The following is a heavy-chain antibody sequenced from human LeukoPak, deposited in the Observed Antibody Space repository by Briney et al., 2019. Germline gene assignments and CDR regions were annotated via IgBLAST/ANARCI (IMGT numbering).Heavy chain of an antibody. CDR3: ATHYYGSGSYTPSGY. CDR2: ISGSGGST. V-gene: IGHV3-23*01. CDR1: GFTLSSHW. D-gene: IGHD3-10*01. J-gene: IGHJ4*02. Sequence: GGSLRLSCAASGFTLSSHWMSWVRQAPGKGLEWVSAISGSGGSTYYADSVKGRFTISRDNSKNTLYLQMNSLRAEDTAVYYCATHYYGSGSYTPSGYWGQGTLVTVSS.